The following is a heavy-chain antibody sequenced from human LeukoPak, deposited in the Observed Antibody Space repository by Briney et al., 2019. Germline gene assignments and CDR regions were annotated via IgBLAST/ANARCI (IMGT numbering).Heavy chain of an antibody. CDR3: ARDRAATWYSGEDY. J-gene: IGHJ4*02. Sequence: GASVKVSCKASGYTFTAYYIHWVRQAPGQGLEWMGWINPKSGDTEYAQKFQGRVTMTRDTSISTIYMELSRLASDDTAIYYCARDRAATWYSGEDYWGQGTLVTVSS. V-gene: IGHV1-2*02. D-gene: IGHD1-1*01. CDR1: GYTFTAYY. CDR2: INPKSGDT.